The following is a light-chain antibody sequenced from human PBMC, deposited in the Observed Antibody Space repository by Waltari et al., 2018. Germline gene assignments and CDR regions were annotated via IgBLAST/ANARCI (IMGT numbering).Light chain of an antibody. CDR3: CSFTSRSTWV. Sequence: QSALTQPASVSGSPGQSITISCTVTSSDVGGYNYVSWYQQHPGKVPQLLIFDVSNRPSGGSNRFSGSKSGNTASLTISGLQAEDESDYYCCSFTSRSTWVFGGGTKLTVL. CDR2: DVS. V-gene: IGLV2-14*01. CDR1: SSDVGGYNY. J-gene: IGLJ3*02.